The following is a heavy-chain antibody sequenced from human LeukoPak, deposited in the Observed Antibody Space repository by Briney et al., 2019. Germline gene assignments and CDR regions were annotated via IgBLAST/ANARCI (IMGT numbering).Heavy chain of an antibody. CDR3: AMRYGDYVVN. Sequence: GASLRLSCADSGFTFSSYAMSWVRQAPGKGLEWVAVISYDGSNKYYADSVKGRFTISRDNSKNTLYLQMNSLRAEDTAVYYCAMRYGDYVVNWGQGTLVTVSS. D-gene: IGHD4-17*01. V-gene: IGHV3-30*03. CDR2: ISYDGSNK. J-gene: IGHJ4*02. CDR1: GFTFSSYA.